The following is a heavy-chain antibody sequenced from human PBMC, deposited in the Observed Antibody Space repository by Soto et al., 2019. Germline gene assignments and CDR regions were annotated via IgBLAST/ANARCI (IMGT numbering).Heavy chain of an antibody. V-gene: IGHV1-18*01. CDR1: GYTFTSYG. Sequence: ASVKVSCKASGYTFTSYGISWVRQAPGQGLEWMGWNSAYNGNTNYAQKLQGRVTMTTDTSTSTAYMELRSLRSDDTAVYYCARDFAVAGRYYYYYGMDVWGQGTTVTVSS. CDR3: ARDFAVAGRYYYYYGMDV. J-gene: IGHJ6*02. CDR2: NSAYNGNT. D-gene: IGHD3-3*01.